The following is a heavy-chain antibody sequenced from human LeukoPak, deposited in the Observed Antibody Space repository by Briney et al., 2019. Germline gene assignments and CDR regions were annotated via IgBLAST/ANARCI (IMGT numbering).Heavy chain of an antibody. CDR2: NYYSGST. CDR3: ARDYGERGFDY. CDR1: GGSISSGDYY. V-gene: IGHV4-30-4*08. J-gene: IGHJ4*02. Sequence: SETLSLTCTVSGGSISSGDYYWSWIRQPPGKGLEWIGYNYYSGSTYYNPSLKSRVTISVDKSKNQSSLKLSAVTAADTAVYYCARDYGERGFDYWGQGTLVTVSS. D-gene: IGHD4-17*01.